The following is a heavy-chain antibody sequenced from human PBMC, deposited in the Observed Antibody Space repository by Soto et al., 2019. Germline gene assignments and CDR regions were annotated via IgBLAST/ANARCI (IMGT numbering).Heavy chain of an antibody. V-gene: IGHV1-2*02. CDR3: ASGGGVGVARSAAFDM. CDR2: INPATGAA. D-gene: IGHD3-3*01. Sequence: QLHLVQSGAVVKKPGASVTVSCSASGYPVTAYYMHWVRQAPGRGLEWMGGINPATGAAKYTQTFKGRVTRPRATSTSKVFMEMSVLTSEATAVFSCASGGGVGVARSAAFDMWGQGTLVTVSS. J-gene: IGHJ3*02. CDR1: GYPVTAYY.